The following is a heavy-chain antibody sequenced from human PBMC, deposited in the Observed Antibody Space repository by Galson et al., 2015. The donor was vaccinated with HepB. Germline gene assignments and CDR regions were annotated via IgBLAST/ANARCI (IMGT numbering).Heavy chain of an antibody. J-gene: IGHJ5*02. Sequence: SVKVSCKASGYTFTSYDVHWVRQAPGQRLEWMGWINAGSGNTNYSQEFQGRVTITRDTSASTAYMELSSLRSEDTAVYYCARGGGWVVYYWFDPWGQGTLVTVSS. V-gene: IGHV1-3*01. CDR2: INAGSGNT. D-gene: IGHD2-8*02. CDR1: GYTFTSYD. CDR3: ARGGGWVVYYWFDP.